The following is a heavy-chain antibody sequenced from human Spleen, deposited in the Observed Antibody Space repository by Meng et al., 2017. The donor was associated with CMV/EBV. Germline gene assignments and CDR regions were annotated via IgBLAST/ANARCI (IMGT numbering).Heavy chain of an antibody. CDR3: AKVEGFMIVVWRFDP. V-gene: IGHV3-23*01. D-gene: IGHD3-22*01. CDR1: GFTFSSYH. CDR2: ISGSGGSI. J-gene: IGHJ5*02. Sequence: SGFTFSSYHMAWVRQAPGKGLEWVSSISGSGGSIYYADSVNGRFTISRDNSKNTLYLQMNSLRADDTAVYYCAKVEGFMIVVWRFDPWGQGTLVTVSS.